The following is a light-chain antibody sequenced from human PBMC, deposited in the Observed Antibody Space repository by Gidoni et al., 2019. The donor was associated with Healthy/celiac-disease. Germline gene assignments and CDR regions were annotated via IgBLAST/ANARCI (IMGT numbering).Light chain of an antibody. J-gene: IGKJ1*01. CDR1: QSLLHSNGYNS. CDR3: MQALQTPWT. V-gene: IGKV2-28*01. CDR2: LGS. Sequence: DIVLTQSPLSLHVTPGEPASISCRSSQSLLHSNGYNSLDWYLQKPGQSPQLLIYLGSNRASGVPDRFSGSGSGTDFTLKISRVEAEDVGFYYCMQALQTPWTFGQGTKVEIK.